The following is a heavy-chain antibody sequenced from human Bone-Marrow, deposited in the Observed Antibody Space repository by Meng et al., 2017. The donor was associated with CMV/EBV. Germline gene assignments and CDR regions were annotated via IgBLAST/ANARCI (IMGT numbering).Heavy chain of an antibody. V-gene: IGHV3-30*04. CDR1: GFPFSSYG. J-gene: IGHJ5*02. D-gene: IGHD5-18*01. Sequence: GESLKISCAASGFPFSSYGVHWVRQAPGKGLEWVAVISFDGSNKYYADSVKGRFTISRDNSKNTLYLQMNGLRAEDTAVYYCARGRDLWIQLWLGPGWFDPWGQGPLVTVSS. CDR3: ARGRDLWIQLWLGPGWFDP. CDR2: ISFDGSNK.